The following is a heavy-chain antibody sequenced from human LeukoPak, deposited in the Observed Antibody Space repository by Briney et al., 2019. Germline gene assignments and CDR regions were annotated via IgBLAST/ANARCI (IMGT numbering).Heavy chain of an antibody. D-gene: IGHD3-22*01. Sequence: GGSLRLSCAASGFTFSTYAMHWVRQAPGKGLEWVAVISYDGSSKYYADSVKGRFLISRDNSKNMLFLQMNSLIIEDTAVYYCARNSDYYDYSPQSVWGQGTLVTVS. J-gene: IGHJ4*02. CDR2: ISYDGSSK. V-gene: IGHV3-30*04. CDR1: GFTFSTYA. CDR3: ARNSDYYDYSPQSV.